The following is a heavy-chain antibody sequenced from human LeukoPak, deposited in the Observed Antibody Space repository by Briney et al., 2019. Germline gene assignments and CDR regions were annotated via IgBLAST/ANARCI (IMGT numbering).Heavy chain of an antibody. CDR3: AREPVGATEGPFDY. CDR2: ISAYNGNT. CDR1: GYTYTSYG. V-gene: IGHV1-18*01. D-gene: IGHD1-26*01. J-gene: IGHJ4*02. Sequence: ASVKVSCKASGYTYTSYGISWVRQAPGQGLEWMGWISAYNGNTNYAQKLQGRVTMTTDTSTSTAYMELRSLRSDDTAVYYCAREPVGATEGPFDYWGQGTLVTVSS.